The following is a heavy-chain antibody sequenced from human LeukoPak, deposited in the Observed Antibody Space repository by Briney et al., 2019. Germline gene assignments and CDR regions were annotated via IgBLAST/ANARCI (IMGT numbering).Heavy chain of an antibody. V-gene: IGHV3-30*03. CDR2: ISYDGSNK. D-gene: IGHD3-10*01. Sequence: PGGTLRLSCAASGFTFSSYGMSWVRQAPGKGLEWVAVISYDGSNKYYADSVKGRFTISRDNSKNTLYLQMNSLRAEDTAVYYCARDRDYYGSGSYYNVGVLWYWGQGTLVTVSS. CDR1: GFTFSSYG. J-gene: IGHJ4*02. CDR3: ARDRDYYGSGSYYNVGVLWY.